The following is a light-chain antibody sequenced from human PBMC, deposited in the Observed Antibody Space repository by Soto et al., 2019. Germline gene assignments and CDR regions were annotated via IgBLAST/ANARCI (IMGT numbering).Light chain of an antibody. J-gene: IGKJ1*01. CDR3: QQTYSTPYWT. Sequence: DIQMTQSPSSLSASVGDRVTITCRASQNIFNSLNWYQHKPGKAPKLLIYEASTLQRGVPSRFSGSGSGTDFTLTISSLQPEDFATYICQQTYSTPYWTFGLGTKVDIK. CDR2: EAS. CDR1: QNIFNS. V-gene: IGKV1-39*01.